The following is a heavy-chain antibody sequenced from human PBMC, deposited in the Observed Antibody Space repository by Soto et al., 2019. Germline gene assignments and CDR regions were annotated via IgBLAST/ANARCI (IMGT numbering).Heavy chain of an antibody. D-gene: IGHD2-2*03. CDR3: ARDGYCVSTTCYFLPDV. Sequence: PGGSLRLSCAASGFTFSSYAMSWVRQAPGKGLEWVSAISGSGGSTYYADSVKGRFTISRDNSKNTLYLQMNNLRDEDTAVYYCARDGYCVSTTCYFLPDVWGPGTTVT. J-gene: IGHJ6*02. CDR1: GFTFSSYA. CDR2: ISGSGGST. V-gene: IGHV3-23*01.